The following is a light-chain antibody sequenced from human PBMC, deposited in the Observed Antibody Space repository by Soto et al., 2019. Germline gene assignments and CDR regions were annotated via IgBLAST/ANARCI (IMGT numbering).Light chain of an antibody. CDR1: SSDVGGYNY. V-gene: IGLV2-11*01. CDR2: DVS. J-gene: IGLJ1*01. CDR3: CSYAGSYKGYV. Sequence: QSALTQPRSVSGSPGQSVTISCTGTSSDVGGYNYVSWYQQHPGKAPKLMIYDVSKRPAGVPDRFSGSKSGNTASLTISGLQADDEADYYCCSYAGSYKGYVVGTGTKLTVL.